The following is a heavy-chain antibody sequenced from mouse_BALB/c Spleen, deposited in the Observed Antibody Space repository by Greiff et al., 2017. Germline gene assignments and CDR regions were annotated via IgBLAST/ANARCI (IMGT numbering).Heavy chain of an antibody. CDR1: GYTFTDYA. CDR3: ASMITTAWFAY. J-gene: IGHJ3*01. V-gene: IGHV1S137*01. Sequence: QVQLQQSGAELVRPGVSVKISCKGSGYTFTDYAMHWVKQSHAKSLEWIGVISTYYGDASYNQKFKGKATMTVDKSSSTAYMELARLTSEDSAIYYCASMITTAWFAYWGQGTLVTVSA. D-gene: IGHD2-4*01. CDR2: ISTYYGDA.